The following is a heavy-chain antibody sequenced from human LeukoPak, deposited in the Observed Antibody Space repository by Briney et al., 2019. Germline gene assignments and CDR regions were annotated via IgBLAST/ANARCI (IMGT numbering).Heavy chain of an antibody. V-gene: IGHV3-66*01. CDR3: AELGITMIGGV. J-gene: IGHJ6*04. D-gene: IGHD3-10*02. CDR1: GLTVTGNY. Sequence: PGGSLRLSCAASGLTVTGNYMSWVRQAPGKGLEWVSIIYNDGVTYYADSVKGRFTISRDNAKNSLYLQMNSLRAEDTAVYYCAELGITMIGGVWGKGTTVTISS. CDR2: IYNDGVT.